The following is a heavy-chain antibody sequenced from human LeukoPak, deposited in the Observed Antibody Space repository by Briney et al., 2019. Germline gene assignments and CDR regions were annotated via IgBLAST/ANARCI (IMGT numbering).Heavy chain of an antibody. D-gene: IGHD3-3*01. Sequence: GGSLRLSCTASEFTFSNYAMSWVRQAPGKGLEWVSAISGTGSSTFHADSVKGRFTISRDNSKNTLYLQMNSLRAEDTAVYYCAKDPPDFGVVIYFDYWGQGTLVTVSS. J-gene: IGHJ4*02. CDR1: EFTFSNYA. V-gene: IGHV3-23*01. CDR2: ISGTGSST. CDR3: AKDPPDFGVVIYFDY.